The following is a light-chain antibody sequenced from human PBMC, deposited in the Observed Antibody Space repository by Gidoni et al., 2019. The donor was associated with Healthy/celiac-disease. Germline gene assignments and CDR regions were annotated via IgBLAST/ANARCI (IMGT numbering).Light chain of an antibody. J-gene: IGKJ3*01. V-gene: IGKV3D-20*01. Sequence: EIVLTQSPATMSLSPGERATLSCGASQSVSSSYLAWYQQKPGLAPRLLLYDASSSAAGITHRFSSSGAGTDYTLTISRMEPADFAVDYCRQYDSSPLTFGGGTKVDIK. CDR3: RQYDSSPLT. CDR1: QSVSSSY. CDR2: DAS.